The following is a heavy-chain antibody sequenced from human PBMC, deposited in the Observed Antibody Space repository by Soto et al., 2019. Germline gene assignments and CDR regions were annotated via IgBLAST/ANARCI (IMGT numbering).Heavy chain of an antibody. Sequence: DSVKVSCKDSGYTLTNQGISWVRQAPRQGLEWVGWSNTFPGNKDFAQKFQGRVTLTTGTGTSTAYMELRSLRSDDTAVYYWARGIVVVSVMSSRPGYYVMAVSRRGTPVIVS. D-gene: IGHD2-2*01. CDR3: ARGIVVVSVMSSRPGYYVMAV. V-gene: IGHV1-18*01. CDR2: SNTFPGNK. CDR1: GYTLTNQG. J-gene: IGHJ6*01.